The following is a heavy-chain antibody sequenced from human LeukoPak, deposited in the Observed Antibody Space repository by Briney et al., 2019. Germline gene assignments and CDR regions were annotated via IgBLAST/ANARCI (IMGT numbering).Heavy chain of an antibody. CDR1: GGTFSSYA. J-gene: IGHJ4*02. Sequence: ASVRVSCMASGGTFSSYATSWVRQAPGQGLEWMGGIIPIFGTANYAQKFQSRVTITADESTSTAYMELSSLRSEDTAVYYCASGQAYCGGDCLYFFDYWGQGTLVTVSS. D-gene: IGHD2-21*02. CDR2: IIPIFGTA. V-gene: IGHV1-69*13. CDR3: ASGQAYCGGDCLYFFDY.